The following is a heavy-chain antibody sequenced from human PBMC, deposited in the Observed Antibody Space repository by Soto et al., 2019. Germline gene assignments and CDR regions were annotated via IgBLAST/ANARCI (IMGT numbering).Heavy chain of an antibody. J-gene: IGHJ4*02. Sequence: WGWIRQPPGKGLEWIGSIYHSGSTYYNPSLKSRVTISVDTSKNQFSLKLSSVTAADTAVYYCARDKGSSSGYYFRRWGQGTLVTVSS. V-gene: IGHV4-38-2*02. CDR2: IYHSGST. D-gene: IGHD3-22*01. CDR3: ARDKGSSSGYYFRR.